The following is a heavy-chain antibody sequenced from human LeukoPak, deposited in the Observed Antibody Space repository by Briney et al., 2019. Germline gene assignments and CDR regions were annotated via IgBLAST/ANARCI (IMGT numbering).Heavy chain of an antibody. CDR1: GYTFTSYG. Sequence: ASVKVSCKASGYTFTSYGISWVRQAPGQGLEWMGWISAYNGNTNYAQKLQGRVTMTTDTSTSTAYMELRSLRSDDTAVYYCAREWSGPGYYYYGMDVWGQGTTVTVSS. CDR2: ISAYNGNT. CDR3: AREWSGPGYYYYGMDV. V-gene: IGHV1-18*01. J-gene: IGHJ6*02. D-gene: IGHD3-10*01.